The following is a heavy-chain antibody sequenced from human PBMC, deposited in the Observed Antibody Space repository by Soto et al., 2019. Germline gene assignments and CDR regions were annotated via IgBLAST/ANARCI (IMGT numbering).Heavy chain of an antibody. CDR2: ISAYNGNT. J-gene: IGHJ6*02. CDR1: GYTFTSYG. D-gene: IGHD4-17*01. CDR3: AREPDYGDYPYYYYGMDV. V-gene: IGHV1-18*04. Sequence: GASVKVSCKASGYTFTSYGISWVRQAPGQGLEWMGWISAYNGNTNYAQKLQGRVTMTTDTSTSTAYMELRSLRSDDTAVYYCAREPDYGDYPYYYYGMDVCGQGTTVTVSS.